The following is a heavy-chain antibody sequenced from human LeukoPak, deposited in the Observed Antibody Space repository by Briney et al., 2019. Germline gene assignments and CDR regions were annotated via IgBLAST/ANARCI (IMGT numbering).Heavy chain of an antibody. CDR3: ARLAVAGPWWFDP. V-gene: IGHV4-59*08. D-gene: IGHD6-19*01. Sequence: SENLSLTCTVSGGSISSYYWSWIRRPPGKGLEWIGYIYYSGSTNYNPSLKSRVTISVDTSKNQFSLKLSSVTAADTAVYYCARLAVAGPWWFDPWGQETLVTVSS. CDR1: GGSISSYY. J-gene: IGHJ5*02. CDR2: IYYSGST.